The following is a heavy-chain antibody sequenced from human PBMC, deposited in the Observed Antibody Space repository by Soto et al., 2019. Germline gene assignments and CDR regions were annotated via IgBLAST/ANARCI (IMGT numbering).Heavy chain of an antibody. J-gene: IGHJ4*02. CDR3: ARGPLVVLNYFES. CDR2: IFPLTDIP. Sequence: QVQLVQSGTEVKKPGSSVKVSCKASGGTFRNYPINWVRQAPGQGLEWMGSIFPLTDIPDYAQNFQARLTLSADKSTSPSYKELSSLTSDDTAMYFCARGPLVVLNYFESWGQGTLVTVSS. CDR1: GGTFRNYP. V-gene: IGHV1-69*02.